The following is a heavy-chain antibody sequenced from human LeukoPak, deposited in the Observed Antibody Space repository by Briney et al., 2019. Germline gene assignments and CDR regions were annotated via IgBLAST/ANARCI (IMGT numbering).Heavy chain of an antibody. D-gene: IGHD6-6*01. Sequence: GGSLRVSCAASGFNFSFYAMTWVRQAPGKGLEWVSGIRGSGTITYYADSVKGRFTISRDNSKNTLYLRMNSLRAEDTAVYYCAKDGGYSSSSGWFDPWGQGTLVTVSS. CDR1: GFNFSFYA. CDR2: IRGSGTIT. CDR3: AKDGGYSSSSGWFDP. V-gene: IGHV3-23*01. J-gene: IGHJ5*02.